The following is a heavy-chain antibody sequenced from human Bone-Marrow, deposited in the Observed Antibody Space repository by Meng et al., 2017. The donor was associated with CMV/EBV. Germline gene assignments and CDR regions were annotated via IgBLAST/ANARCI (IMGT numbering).Heavy chain of an antibody. CDR2: ISYDGSNK. Sequence: GESLKISCAASGFTFSSYAMHWVRQAPGKGLEWVAVISYDGSNKYYADSVKGRFTISRDNSKNTLYLQMNSLRPEDTAVYYCAKLPPFCSSTSCSGIFDYWGQGTLVTVSS. CDR1: GFTFSSYA. CDR3: AKLPPFCSSTSCSGIFDY. V-gene: IGHV3-30-3*02. J-gene: IGHJ4*02. D-gene: IGHD2-2*01.